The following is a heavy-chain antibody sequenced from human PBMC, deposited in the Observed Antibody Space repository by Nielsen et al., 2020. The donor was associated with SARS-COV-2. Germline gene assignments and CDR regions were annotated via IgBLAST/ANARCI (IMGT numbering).Heavy chain of an antibody. V-gene: IGHV3-11*03. J-gene: IGHJ4*02. CDR3: AGTIAAAGPIDY. Sequence: GESLKISCAASGFTVSSNYMSWIRQAPGKGLEWVSYISSSSSYTNYADSVKGRFTISRDNAKNSLYLQMNSLRAEDTAVYYCAGTIAAAGPIDYWGQGTLVTVSS. CDR2: ISSSSSYT. D-gene: IGHD6-13*01. CDR1: GFTVSSNY.